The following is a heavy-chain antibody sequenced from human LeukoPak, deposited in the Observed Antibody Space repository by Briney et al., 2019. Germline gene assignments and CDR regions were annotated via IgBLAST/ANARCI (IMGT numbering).Heavy chain of an antibody. V-gene: IGHV3-48*03. D-gene: IGHD5-18*01. CDR2: ISSSGSTI. CDR3: AREITRGYNLQYYFDY. CDR1: GFTFSSYE. J-gene: IGHJ4*02. Sequence: GGSLRLSCAASGFTFSSYEMNWVRQAPGKGLEWVSYISSSGSTIYYADSVKGRFTISRDNAKNTLYLQMGSLRAEDMAVYFCAREITRGYNLQYYFDYWGQGTLVTVSS.